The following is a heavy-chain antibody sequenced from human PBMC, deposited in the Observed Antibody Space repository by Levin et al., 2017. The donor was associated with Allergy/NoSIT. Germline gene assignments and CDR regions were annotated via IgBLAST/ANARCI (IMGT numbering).Heavy chain of an antibody. D-gene: IGHD6-19*01. Sequence: GGSLRLSCAASGFTFSNYAMHWVRQAPGKGLEWVAVISYDGSNEYYADSVKGRFTISRDTSKNTLYLHMNSLRAEDTAVYYCARDIGNSSGRKGMDVWGQGTTVTVSS. V-gene: IGHV3-30*04. J-gene: IGHJ6*02. CDR3: ARDIGNSSGRKGMDV. CDR2: ISYDGSNE. CDR1: GFTFSNYA.